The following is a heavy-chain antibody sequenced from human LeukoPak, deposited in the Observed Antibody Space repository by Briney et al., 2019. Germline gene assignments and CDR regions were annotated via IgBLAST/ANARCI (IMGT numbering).Heavy chain of an antibody. J-gene: IGHJ4*02. CDR1: GGSISSSSYY. V-gene: IGHV4-39*01. Sequence: SETLSLTCTVSGGSISSSSYYWGWIRQPPGKGLEWIGSIYYSGSTYYNPSLKSRVTISVDTSKNQFSLKLSSVTAADTAVYYCARQRTSSPHLYVWGQGTLVTVSS. CDR2: IYYSGST. D-gene: IGHD6-13*01. CDR3: ARQRTSSPHLYV.